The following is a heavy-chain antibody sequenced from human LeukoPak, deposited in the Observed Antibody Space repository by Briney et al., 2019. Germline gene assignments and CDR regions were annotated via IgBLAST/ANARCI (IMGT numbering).Heavy chain of an antibody. CDR3: GRELRGGATILDC. Sequence: PGGSLRLSCAASGFTFSRYWMSWVRQAPGKGLEWVANIKEDGRVKNYVDSVKGRVTISRDTGRSSLYLEMNSLRADDTAVYYGGRELRGGATILDCWGQGTLVTVSS. CDR2: IKEDGRVK. V-gene: IGHV3-7*04. D-gene: IGHD1-26*01. CDR1: GFTFSRYW. J-gene: IGHJ4*02.